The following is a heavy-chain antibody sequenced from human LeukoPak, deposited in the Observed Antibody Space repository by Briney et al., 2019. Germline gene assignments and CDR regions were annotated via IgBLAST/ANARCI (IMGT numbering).Heavy chain of an antibody. Sequence: GGSLRLSCAASGFTFSDYGMTWVRQAPGKGLEWVSAISGFGDSTYYTDSVKGRFTISRDNSKNTLYLQMNSLRVEDTAVYYCAKGAYYGDWGQGTLVTVSS. CDR2: ISGFGDST. CDR3: AKGAYYGD. D-gene: IGHD3-3*01. V-gene: IGHV3-23*01. J-gene: IGHJ4*02. CDR1: GFTFSDYG.